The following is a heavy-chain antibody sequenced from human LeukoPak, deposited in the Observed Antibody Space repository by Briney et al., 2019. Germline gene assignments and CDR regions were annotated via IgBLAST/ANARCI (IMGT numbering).Heavy chain of an antibody. CDR3: ARTVTTNLYYYYYGMDV. CDR1: GGTFSSYA. D-gene: IGHD4-17*01. Sequence: SVKVSCKASGGTFSSYAISWVRQAPGQGLEWMGRIIPILGIANYAQKFQGRVTITADKSTSTAYMELSSLRSEDTAVYYCARTVTTNLYYYYYGMDVWGQGTTVTVSS. J-gene: IGHJ6*02. CDR2: IIPILGIA. V-gene: IGHV1-69*04.